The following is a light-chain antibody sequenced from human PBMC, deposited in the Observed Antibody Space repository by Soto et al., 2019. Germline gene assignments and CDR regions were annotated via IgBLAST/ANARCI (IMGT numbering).Light chain of an antibody. J-gene: IGKJ5*01. CDR2: DAS. V-gene: IGKV3-11*01. CDR1: QSVSSY. CDR3: QQRSST. Sequence: EIVLTQSPATLSLSPGERATLSCRASQSVSSYLAWYQQKPGQAPWLLIYDASNRATGIPARFSGSGSGTDFTLTISSLEPEDFAVYYCQQRSSTFGQGTRLEIK.